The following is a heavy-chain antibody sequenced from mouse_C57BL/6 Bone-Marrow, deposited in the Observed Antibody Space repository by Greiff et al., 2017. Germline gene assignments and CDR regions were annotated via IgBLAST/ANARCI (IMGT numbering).Heavy chain of an antibody. CDR2: IDPETGGT. V-gene: IGHV1-15*01. J-gene: IGHJ4*01. CDR3: PKLGEKLDYAMDY. D-gene: IGHD4-1*01. CDR1: GYTFTDYE. Sequence: VQLQQSGAELVRPGASVTLSCKASGYTFTDYEMHWVKQTPVHGLEWIGAIDPETGGTAYNQKFKGKAILTADKSSSNAYMELRSLTSEYSAVYYCPKLGEKLDYAMDYWGQGTSVTVSA.